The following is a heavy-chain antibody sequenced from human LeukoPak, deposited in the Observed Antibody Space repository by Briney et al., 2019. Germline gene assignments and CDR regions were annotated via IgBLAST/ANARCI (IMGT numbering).Heavy chain of an antibody. CDR1: GYTFTGYY. V-gene: IGHV1-8*02. J-gene: IGHJ3*02. Sequence: ASVTVSCKASGYTFTGYYMHWVRQATGQGLEWMGWMNPNSGNTGYAQKFQSRVTMTRNTSISTAYMELSSLRSEDTAVYYCARRSFQPAAFDIWGQGTLVTVSS. D-gene: IGHD6-13*01. CDR3: ARRSFQPAAFDI. CDR2: MNPNSGNT.